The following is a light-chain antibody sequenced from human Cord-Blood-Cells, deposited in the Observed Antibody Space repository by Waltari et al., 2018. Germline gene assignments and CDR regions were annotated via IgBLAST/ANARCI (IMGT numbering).Light chain of an antibody. CDR3: QQYDNLLRT. Sequence: DIQMTQSPSSLSASVGDRVTITCQASQDISNYLNWYQQKPGKAPKLQIYDASNLETGVPSRFSGSGSGTDFTFTISSLQPEDIATYYCQQYDNLLRTFGPGTKVDIK. CDR2: DAS. V-gene: IGKV1-33*01. CDR1: QDISNY. J-gene: IGKJ3*01.